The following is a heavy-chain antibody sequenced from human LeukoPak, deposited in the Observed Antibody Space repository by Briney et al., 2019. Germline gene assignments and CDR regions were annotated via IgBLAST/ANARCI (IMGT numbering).Heavy chain of an antibody. J-gene: IGHJ4*02. D-gene: IGHD3-9*01. Sequence: SETLSLTCTVSGGSISSGGYYWSWIRQHPGKGLEWIGYIYYSGSTYYNPSLKSRVTISVDTSKNQFSLKLSSVTAADTAVYYCARGGLNYYDILTGYDYWGQGTLVTVPS. V-gene: IGHV4-31*03. CDR3: ARGGLNYYDILTGYDY. CDR1: GGSISSGGYY. CDR2: IYYSGST.